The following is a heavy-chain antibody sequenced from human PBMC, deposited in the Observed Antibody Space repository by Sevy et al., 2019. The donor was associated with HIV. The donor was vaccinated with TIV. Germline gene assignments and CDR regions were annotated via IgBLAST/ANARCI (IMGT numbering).Heavy chain of an antibody. CDR2: ISANNGNT. CDR1: GYTFSTYG. Sequence: ASVKVSCKASGYTFSTYGISWIRQAPGQGLEWMGWISANNGNTNYAQKIQGRVTMTTDTSTRTACMELKGLTSDDTAFYFCARDSYYYDMHSSYRPPDYWGQGTLVTVSS. J-gene: IGHJ4*02. CDR3: ARDSYYYDMHSSYRPPDY. V-gene: IGHV1-18*01. D-gene: IGHD3-22*01.